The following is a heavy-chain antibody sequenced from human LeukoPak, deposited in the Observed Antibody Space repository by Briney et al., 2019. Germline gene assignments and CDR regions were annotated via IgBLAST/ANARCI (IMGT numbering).Heavy chain of an antibody. CDR2: INSDGSSR. D-gene: IGHD6-13*01. CDR3: SRASSHRIAAGGDY. Sequence: PGGSLRLSCAASGFTFSNYWMHWVRQAPGKGLVWVSRINSDGSSRNYADSVKGRFTISRDNAKNTLYLQMSRLRAEATAVYYCSRASSHRIAAGGDYWGQGTLVTVSS. CDR1: GFTFSNYW. J-gene: IGHJ4*02. V-gene: IGHV3-74*01.